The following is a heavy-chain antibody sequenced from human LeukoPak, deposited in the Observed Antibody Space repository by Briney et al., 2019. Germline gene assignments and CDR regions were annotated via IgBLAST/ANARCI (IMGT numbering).Heavy chain of an antibody. V-gene: IGHV4-30-2*01. CDR2: IYHSGST. CDR1: GGSISSGGYS. Sequence: SETLSLTCAVSGGSISSGGYSWSWIRQPPGKGLEWIGYIYHSGSTNYNPSLKSRVTISVDTSKNQFSLKLSSVTAADTAVYYCAREGRRFGDRRAFDIWGQGTMVTVSS. D-gene: IGHD3-10*01. CDR3: AREGRRFGDRRAFDI. J-gene: IGHJ3*02.